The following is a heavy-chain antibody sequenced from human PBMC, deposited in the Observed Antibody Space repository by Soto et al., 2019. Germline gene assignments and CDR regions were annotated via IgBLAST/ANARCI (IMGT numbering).Heavy chain of an antibody. J-gene: IGHJ4*02. Sequence: QVQLQESGPGLVKPSETLSLTCTVSGGSVSSGSYYWSWIRQPPGKGLEWIGYIYYSGSTNYNPSLKGRVTISVDTSKTQFSLKLSSVTAADTAVYYCARWGYSSGWYDYWGQGTLVTVSS. D-gene: IGHD6-19*01. CDR3: ARWGYSSGWYDY. CDR1: GGSVSSGSYY. CDR2: IYYSGST. V-gene: IGHV4-61*01.